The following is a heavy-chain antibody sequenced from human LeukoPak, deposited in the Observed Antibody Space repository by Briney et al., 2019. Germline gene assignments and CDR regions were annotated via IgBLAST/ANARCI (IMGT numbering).Heavy chain of an antibody. Sequence: SETLSLTCTVSGGSISNYYWSWIRQPPGEGLEWIGFISYTGSTNYNPSLKSRVTVSVDTSKNQFSLKVTSVTAADTAVYYCARTIKSGNYYWFDPRGQGTLVTVSS. V-gene: IGHV4-59*01. CDR1: GGSISNYY. CDR3: ARTIKSGNYYWFDP. CDR2: ISYTGST. D-gene: IGHD1-26*01. J-gene: IGHJ5*02.